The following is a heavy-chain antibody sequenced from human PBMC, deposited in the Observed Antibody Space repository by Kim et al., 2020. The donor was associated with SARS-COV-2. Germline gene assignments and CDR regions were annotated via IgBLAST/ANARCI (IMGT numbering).Heavy chain of an antibody. D-gene: IGHD3-10*01. J-gene: IGHJ6*02. Sequence: SETLSLTCTVSGGSISSYYWSWIRQPPGKGLEWIGYIYYSGSTNYNPSLKSRVTISVDTSKNQFSLKLSSVTAADTAVYYCARDYITMVRGVTSRNYYYYGMDVWGQGTTVTVSS. CDR1: GGSISSYY. V-gene: IGHV4-59*01. CDR3: ARDYITMVRGVTSRNYYYYGMDV. CDR2: IYYSGST.